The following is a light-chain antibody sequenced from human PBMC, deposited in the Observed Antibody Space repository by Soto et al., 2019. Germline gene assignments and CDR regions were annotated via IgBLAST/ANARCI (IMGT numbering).Light chain of an antibody. CDR1: QSVLYSSNNKKY. CDR3: QQEYCTPPT. V-gene: IGKV4-1*01. Sequence: DIVMTQSPDSLAVSLGERATINCKSSQSVLYSSNNKKYLAWYQQKPGQPPKLLIYWASTRESGVPDRFSGSGSGTDFTLTISILQAEDVAVYYCQQEYCTPPTFGGGTKVEIK. CDR2: WAS. J-gene: IGKJ4*01.